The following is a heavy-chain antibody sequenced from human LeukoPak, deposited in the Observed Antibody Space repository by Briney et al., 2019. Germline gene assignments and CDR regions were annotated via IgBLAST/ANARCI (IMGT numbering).Heavy chain of an antibody. V-gene: IGHV3-48*03. CDR3: ARPGDGMDV. Sequence: GGSLRLSCAASGFTFSSYEMNWVRQAPGKGLEWVSYISSSRSTIYYADSVKGRSTISRDNAKNSLYLQMNSLRAEDTAVYYCARPGDGMDVWGKGTTVTVSS. CDR2: ISSSRSTI. CDR1: GFTFSSYE. J-gene: IGHJ6*04.